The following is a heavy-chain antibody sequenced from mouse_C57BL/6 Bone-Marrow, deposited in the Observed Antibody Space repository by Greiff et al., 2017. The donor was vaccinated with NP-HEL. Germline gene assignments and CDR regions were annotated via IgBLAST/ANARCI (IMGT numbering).Heavy chain of an antibody. CDR1: GYTFTSYG. D-gene: IGHD3-1*01. CDR3: ARGGASGLYWYFDV. J-gene: IGHJ1*03. CDR2: IYPRSGNT. V-gene: IGHV1-81*01. Sequence: QVQLKQSGAELARPGASVKLSCKASGYTFTSYGISWVKQRTGQGLEWIGEIYPRSGNTYYNEKFKGKATLTADKSSSTAYMELRSLTSEDSAVYFGARGGASGLYWYFDVWGTGTTVTVSS.